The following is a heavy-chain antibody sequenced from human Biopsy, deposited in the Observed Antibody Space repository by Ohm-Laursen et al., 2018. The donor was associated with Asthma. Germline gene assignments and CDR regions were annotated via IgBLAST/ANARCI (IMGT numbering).Heavy chain of an antibody. V-gene: IGHV1-18*01. CDR1: GDTFNSAG. CDR2: ISVYNGNT. Sequence: GASVKVSCKTSGDTFNSAGITWVRQAAGQGLEWIGWISVYNGNTKVAQKLQDRVTMITDTTTSTAYMDLRSLRSDDPAVYFCARTVDYSHYYGIDVWGQGTTVTVS. CDR3: ARTVDYSHYYGIDV. D-gene: IGHD4-23*01. J-gene: IGHJ6*02.